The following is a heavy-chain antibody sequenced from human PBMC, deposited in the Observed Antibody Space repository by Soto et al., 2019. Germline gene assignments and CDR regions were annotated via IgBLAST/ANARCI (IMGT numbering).Heavy chain of an antibody. CDR3: ARDSSSGPFDS. D-gene: IGHD6-13*01. V-gene: IGHV3-30-3*01. J-gene: IGHJ4*02. CDR2: ISYDGSNK. CDR1: GFTFSSYA. Sequence: QVQLVESGGGVVQPGRSLRLSCAASGFTFSSYAMHWVRQAPGKGLEWVAVISYDGSNKYYADSVKGRFTISRDNSKNTLYLQMNSLRAEDTAVYYCARDSSSGPFDSWGQGTLVTVSS.